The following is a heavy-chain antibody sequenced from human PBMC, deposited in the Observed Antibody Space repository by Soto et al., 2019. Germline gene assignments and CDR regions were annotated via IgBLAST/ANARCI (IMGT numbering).Heavy chain of an antibody. D-gene: IGHD3-10*01. CDR3: AREGLRGGHNPFDY. CDR1: GFTFSNYG. V-gene: IGHV3-33*01. Sequence: QVQLVESGGGVVQPGKSLRLSCAASGFTFSNYGMHWVRQAPGKGLEWVAIIWYDGNNKYYADSVKGRFTISRDNSKNTLYLQMNSLRAEDTAVYYCAREGLRGGHNPFDYWGQGTLVTVSS. CDR2: IWYDGNNK. J-gene: IGHJ4*02.